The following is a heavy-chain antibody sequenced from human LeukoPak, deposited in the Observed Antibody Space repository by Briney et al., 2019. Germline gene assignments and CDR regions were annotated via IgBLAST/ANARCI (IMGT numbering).Heavy chain of an antibody. CDR1: GGSFSSYY. D-gene: IGHD1-1*01. J-gene: IGHJ4*02. CDR3: ARARVRDFDY. Sequence: SETLSLTCAVYGGSFSSYYWNWIRQPPGKGLEWIGEINHSGSTNYNPSLKSRLSISVDTSKNQVSLKLTSVTAADTAMYYCARARVRDFDYWGQGTLVTVSS. CDR2: INHSGST. V-gene: IGHV4-34*01.